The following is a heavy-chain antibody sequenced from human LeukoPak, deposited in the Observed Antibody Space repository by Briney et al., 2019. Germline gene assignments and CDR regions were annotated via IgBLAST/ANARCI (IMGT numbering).Heavy chain of an antibody. CDR2: MNPNSGNT. V-gene: IGHV1-8*01. CDR1: GYTFTSYD. CDR3: ARDLKAYYYDSSGPRGY. J-gene: IGHJ4*02. D-gene: IGHD3-22*01. Sequence: ASVKVSCKASGYTFTSYDINWVRQATGQGLEWMGWMNPNSGNTGYAQKFQGRVTMTRNTSISTAYMELSSLRSEDTAVYYCARDLKAYYYDSSGPRGYWGQGTLVTVSS.